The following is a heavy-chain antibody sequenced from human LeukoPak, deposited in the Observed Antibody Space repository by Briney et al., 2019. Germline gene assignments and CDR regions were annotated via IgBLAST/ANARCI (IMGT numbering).Heavy chain of an antibody. D-gene: IGHD3-10*01. CDR2: ISGSGDST. V-gene: IGHV3-23*01. CDR3: AKDWSCDS. CDR1: GFAFSTYP. Sequence: GGSLRLCCAASGFAFSTYPMTWVRQAPGKGLEWVSAISGSGDSTSYAASVQGRSTISRDNSKYTLYLQVKSLRVEDTAIYYYAKDWSCDSWGQGTLVTVSS. J-gene: IGHJ4*02.